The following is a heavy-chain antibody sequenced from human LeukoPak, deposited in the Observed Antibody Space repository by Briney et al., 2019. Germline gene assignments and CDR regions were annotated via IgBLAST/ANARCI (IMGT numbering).Heavy chain of an antibody. V-gene: IGHV3-20*04. CDR3: AGDLPPGYCSSTSCYAGGAFDI. D-gene: IGHD2-2*03. J-gene: IGHJ3*02. CDR2: INWNGGST. CDR1: GFTFDEYG. Sequence: PGGSLRLSCAASGFTFDEYGMSWVRQAPGKGLEWVSGINWNGGSTGYADSVKGRFTISRDNAKNSLYLQMNSLRAEDTAVYYCAGDLPPGYCSSTSCYAGGAFDIWGQGTMVTVSS.